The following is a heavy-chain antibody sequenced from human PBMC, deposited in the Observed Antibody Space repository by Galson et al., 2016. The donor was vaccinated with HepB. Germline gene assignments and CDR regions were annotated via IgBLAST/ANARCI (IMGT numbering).Heavy chain of an antibody. CDR3: ARGSNDWYGIDS. V-gene: IGHV3-74*01. J-gene: IGHJ4*02. D-gene: IGHD6-19*01. CDR1: GFTFSLYW. Sequence: SLRLSCAASGFTFSLYWMHWVRQVPGKGLMWVSRINNGGTYTNYADSVRGRFSIFRDDAKNTLYLQMTSLRAEDTAIYYCARGSNDWYGIDSGGQGTLATVSS. CDR2: INNGGTYT.